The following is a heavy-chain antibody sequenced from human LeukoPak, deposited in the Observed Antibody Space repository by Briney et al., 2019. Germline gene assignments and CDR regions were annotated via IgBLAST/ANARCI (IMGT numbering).Heavy chain of an antibody. D-gene: IGHD6-6*01. CDR2: IYTSGST. V-gene: IGHV4-4*07. Sequence: PSETLSLTCTVSGGSISSYYWSWIRQPAGRGLEWIGRIYTSGSTNYNPSLKSRVTMSVDTSKNQFSLKLSSVTAADTAVYYCARLSSSGDYYYYYYMDVWGKGTTVTVSS. CDR3: ARLSSSGDYYYYYYMDV. CDR1: GGSISSYY. J-gene: IGHJ6*03.